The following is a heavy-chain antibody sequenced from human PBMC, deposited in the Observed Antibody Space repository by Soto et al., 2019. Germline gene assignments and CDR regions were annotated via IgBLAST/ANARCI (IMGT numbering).Heavy chain of an antibody. D-gene: IGHD1-1*01. CDR2: INPSGGST. CDR1: GYTFASYY. CDR3: ARGWRYNWNDGRASAI. Sequence: ASVKVSCKASGYTFASYYMHWVRQAPGQGREWMGIINPSGGSTSYAQKFQGRVTMTRDTSTSTVYMELSSLRSEDTAVYYCARGWRYNWNDGRASAISGQYTMVLVSS. J-gene: IGHJ3*02. V-gene: IGHV1-46*03.